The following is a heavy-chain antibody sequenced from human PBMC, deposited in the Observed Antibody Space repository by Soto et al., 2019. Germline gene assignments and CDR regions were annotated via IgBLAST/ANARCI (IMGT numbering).Heavy chain of an antibody. CDR2: IGLGNDDT. D-gene: IGHD1-20*01. CDR3: AKDRMDHNSVWDPFDI. Sequence: PGESLKISCVGSGFSFSIYAMSWVRQAPGKGLECVSGIGLGNDDTYYADSVKGRFIISRDNSKYTVSLQMNGLRVEDTAIYYCAKDRMDHNSVWDPFDIWGQGTTVTVS. V-gene: IGHV3-23*01. CDR1: GFSFSIYA. J-gene: IGHJ3*02.